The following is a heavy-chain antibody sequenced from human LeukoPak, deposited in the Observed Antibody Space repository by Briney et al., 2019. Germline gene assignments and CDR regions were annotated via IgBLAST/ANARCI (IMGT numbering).Heavy chain of an antibody. V-gene: IGHV3-30-3*01. CDR1: GFTFSDYY. CDR2: ISYDGSNK. CDR3: ARESARQLALDY. Sequence: HPGGSLRLSCAAAGFTFSDYYMSWIRQAPGKGLEWVAVISYDGSNKYYADSVKGRFTISRDNSKNTLYLQMNSLRAEDTAVYYCARESARQLALDYWGQGTLVTVSS. J-gene: IGHJ4*02. D-gene: IGHD6-13*01.